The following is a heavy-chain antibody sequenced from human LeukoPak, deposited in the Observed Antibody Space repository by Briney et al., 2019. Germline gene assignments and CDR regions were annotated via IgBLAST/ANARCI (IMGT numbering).Heavy chain of an antibody. Sequence: GGSLRLSCAASGFTFSSYAMHWVRQAPGKGLEWVAVISYDGSNKYYADSVKGRFTISRDNSKNTLYLQMNSLRAEDTAVYYCASLAVFISYDSSGYPTFAYWGQGTLVTASS. J-gene: IGHJ4*02. D-gene: IGHD3-22*01. CDR1: GFTFSSYA. V-gene: IGHV3-30-3*01. CDR3: ASLAVFISYDSSGYPTFAY. CDR2: ISYDGSNK.